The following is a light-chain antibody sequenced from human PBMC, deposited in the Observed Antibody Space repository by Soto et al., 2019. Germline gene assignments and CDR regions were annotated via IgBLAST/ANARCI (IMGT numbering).Light chain of an antibody. J-gene: IGLJ7*01. CDR3: CSYAGRNTAV. CDR2: EVS. V-gene: IGLV2-23*02. Sequence: QSALTQPASVSGSPGQSITISCTGTSSDVGSYDLVPWYQQYPGKAPKLMIYEVSQRPSGVSNRFSGSKSGNTASLTISGLLAEDEADYYCCSYAGRNTAVFGGGTQLTVL. CDR1: SSDVGSYDL.